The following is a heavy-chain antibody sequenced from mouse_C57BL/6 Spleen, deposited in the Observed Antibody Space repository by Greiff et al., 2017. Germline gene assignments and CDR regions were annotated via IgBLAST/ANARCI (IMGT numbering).Heavy chain of an antibody. D-gene: IGHD2-4*01. Sequence: VQVVESGPGLVQPSQSLSITCTVSGFSLTSYGVHWVRQSPGKGLEWLGVIWRGGSTDYNAAFMSRLSITKDNSKSQVFFKMNSLQADDTAIYYCAKNEDDYDGFDYWGQGTTLTVSS. CDR1: GFSLTSYG. CDR2: IWRGGST. CDR3: AKNEDDYDGFDY. J-gene: IGHJ2*01. V-gene: IGHV2-5*01.